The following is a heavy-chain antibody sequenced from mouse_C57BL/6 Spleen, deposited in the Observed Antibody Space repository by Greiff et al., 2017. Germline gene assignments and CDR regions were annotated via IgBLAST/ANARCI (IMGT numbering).Heavy chain of an antibody. D-gene: IGHD3-2*02. CDR1: GFTFTSYW. J-gene: IGHJ3*01. CDR2: IDPSDSYT. V-gene: IGHV1-69*01. Sequence: VQLQQPGAELVMPGASVKLSCKASGFTFTSYWMHWVKQRPGQGLEWIGEIDPSDSYTNYTQKFKGKSTLTLDKSSITAYMQLSSLTSEDSAVYYCAIYSSGFAWFAYWGQGTLVTVSA. CDR3: AIYSSGFAWFAY.